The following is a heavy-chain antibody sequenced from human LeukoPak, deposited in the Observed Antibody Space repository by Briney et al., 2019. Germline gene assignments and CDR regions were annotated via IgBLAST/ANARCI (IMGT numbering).Heavy chain of an antibody. CDR1: GGSFSGYY. D-gene: IGHD4-17*01. V-gene: IGHV4-34*01. CDR2: INHSGST. Sequence: SETLSLTCAVYGGSFSGYYWSWIRQPPGKGLEWIGEINHSGSTYYNPSLKSRVTISVDRSKNQFSLKLSSVTAADTAVYYCARDHGEKVFDYWGQGTLVTVSS. CDR3: ARDHGEKVFDY. J-gene: IGHJ4*02.